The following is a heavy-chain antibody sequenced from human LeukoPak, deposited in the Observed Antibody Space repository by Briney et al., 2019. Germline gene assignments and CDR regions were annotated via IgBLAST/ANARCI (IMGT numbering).Heavy chain of an antibody. Sequence: PGGSLRLSCAASGFTFDDYAMHWVRQAPGKGLEWVSGISWNSGSIGYADSVKGRFTISRDNSKNSLYLQMNSLRAEDTALYYCAKGAPRIPLECWGTGTPVTV. CDR3: AKGAPRIPLEC. J-gene: IGHJ4*02. CDR2: ISWNSGSI. CDR1: GFTFDDYA. V-gene: IGHV3-9*01. D-gene: IGHD2-15*01.